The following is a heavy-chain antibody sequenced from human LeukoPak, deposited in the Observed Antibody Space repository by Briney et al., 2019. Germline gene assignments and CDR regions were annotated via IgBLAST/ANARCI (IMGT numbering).Heavy chain of an antibody. CDR3: ARLHCGGDCYSPIWDY. J-gene: IGHJ4*02. CDR1: GGSISSSNW. D-gene: IGHD2-21*02. CDR2: IYHSGST. V-gene: IGHV4-4*02. Sequence: SGTLSLTCAVSGGSISSSNWWSWVRQPPGKGLEWIGEIYHSGSTNYNPSLKSRVTISVDKSKNQFSLKPSSVTAADTAVYYCARLHCGGDCYSPIWDYWGQGTLVTVSS.